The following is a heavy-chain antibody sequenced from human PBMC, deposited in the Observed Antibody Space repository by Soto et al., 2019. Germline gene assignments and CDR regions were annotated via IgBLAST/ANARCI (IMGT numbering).Heavy chain of an antibody. CDR2: FYSSGST. CDR3: ARRVQANSAVVQGNWLDP. CDR1: GGSISSHS. V-gene: IGHV4-59*08. J-gene: IGHJ5*02. Sequence: PSETLSLTCSVSGGSISSHSWNWIRQPPGRGLEWIGHFYSSGSTNYNPSLESRVTISVDTSKNQFSLKLTSLTAADTAVYYCARRVQANSAVVQGNWLDPWGQGTLVTVS. D-gene: IGHD5-18*01.